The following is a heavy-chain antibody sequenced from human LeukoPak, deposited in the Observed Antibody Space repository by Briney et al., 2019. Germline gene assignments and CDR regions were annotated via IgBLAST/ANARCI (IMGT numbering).Heavy chain of an antibody. CDR1: GGSISSYY. CDR2: IYYSGST. J-gene: IGHJ5*02. CDR3: ARVVGFMITFGGVVVP. D-gene: IGHD3-16*01. V-gene: IGHV4-59*08. Sequence: PSETLSLTCTVSGGSISSYYWSWIRQPPGKGLEWIVYIYYSGSTNYNPSLKSRVTISVDTSKNQFSLKLSSVTAADTAVYYCARVVGFMITFGGVVVPWGQGTLVTVSS.